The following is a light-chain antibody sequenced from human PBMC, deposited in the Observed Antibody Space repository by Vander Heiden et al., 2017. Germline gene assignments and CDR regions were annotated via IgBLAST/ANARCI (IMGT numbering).Light chain of an antibody. Sequence: DIQMTQSPSSLSASVGDRVTITCQASQDISNYLNWYQQKPGKAPKLLIYEASNLETGVPSRFSGSGSETDFTFTISSLQPEDIATYYCQQYDNLPLTFGGGTKVEIK. CDR1: QDISNY. J-gene: IGKJ4*01. CDR2: EAS. CDR3: QQYDNLPLT. V-gene: IGKV1-33*01.